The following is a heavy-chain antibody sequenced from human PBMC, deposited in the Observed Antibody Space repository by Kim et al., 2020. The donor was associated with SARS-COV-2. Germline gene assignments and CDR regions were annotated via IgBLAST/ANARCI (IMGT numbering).Heavy chain of an antibody. Sequence: GRFNIARDKCKNTLYLQMNSLRAEDTAVYYCAKDGGVVIAALYDYYGMDVWGQGTTVTVSS. V-gene: IGHV3-23*01. J-gene: IGHJ6*02. D-gene: IGHD2-15*01. CDR3: AKDGGVVIAALYDYYGMDV.